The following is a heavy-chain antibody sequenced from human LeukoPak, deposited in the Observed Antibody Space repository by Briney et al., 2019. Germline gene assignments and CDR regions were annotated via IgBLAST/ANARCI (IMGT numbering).Heavy chain of an antibody. CDR3: ARWRTMTNAFDT. V-gene: IGHV3-74*01. J-gene: IGHJ3*02. CDR1: GFTFSNYW. D-gene: IGHD3-22*01. Sequence: GGSLRLSCAASGFTFSNYWMHWVRQAPGKGLVWVSRINSDGSSTSYADSVKGRFTISRDNAKNTLYLQMNSLRAEDTAVYYCARWRTMTNAFDTWGQGAMVTVSS. CDR2: INSDGSST.